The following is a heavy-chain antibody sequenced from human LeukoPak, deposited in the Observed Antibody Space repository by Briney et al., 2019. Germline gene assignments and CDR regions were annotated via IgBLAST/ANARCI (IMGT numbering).Heavy chain of an antibody. J-gene: IGHJ4*02. CDR1: GFTFSNYA. D-gene: IGHD2-15*01. V-gene: IGHV3-23*01. CDR3: AKSGLNRFDY. Sequence: PGGSLRLSCAASGFTFSNYALNWVRQAPGKGLEWVSAISGNGASTYYADSVKGRFTISRDNSKNTLFLQMNSLRADDTAIYYCAKSGLNRFDYWGQGTLVTVSS. CDR2: ISGNGAST.